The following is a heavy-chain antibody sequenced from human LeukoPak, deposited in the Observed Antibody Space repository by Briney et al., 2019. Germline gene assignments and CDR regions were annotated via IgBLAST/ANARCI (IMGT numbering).Heavy chain of an antibody. CDR2: IDPSDSYT. D-gene: IGHD2-15*01. Sequence: GESLKISCKGSGYSFTSYWISWVRQMPGKGLEWMGRIDPSDSYTNYSPSFQGHVTIPADKSISTAYLQWSSLKASDTAMYYCARHSSGGTYYYYGMDVWGKGTTVTVSS. CDR1: GYSFTSYW. V-gene: IGHV5-10-1*01. J-gene: IGHJ6*04. CDR3: ARHSSGGTYYYYGMDV.